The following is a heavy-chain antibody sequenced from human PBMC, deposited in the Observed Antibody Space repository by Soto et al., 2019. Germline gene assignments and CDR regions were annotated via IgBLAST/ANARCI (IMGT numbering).Heavy chain of an antibody. V-gene: IGHV3-30*18. D-gene: IGHD3-9*01. CDR3: AKDLTYYGILTGYPDY. CDR1: GFTFSSDG. J-gene: IGHJ4*02. CDR2: ISYDGSNK. Sequence: QVQLVESGGGVVQPGRSLRLSCAASGFTFSSDGMHWVRQAPGKGLEWVAVISYDGSNKYYADSVKGRFTISRDNSKNTLYLQMNSLRAEETAVYYCAKDLTYYGILTGYPDYWGQGTLVTVSS.